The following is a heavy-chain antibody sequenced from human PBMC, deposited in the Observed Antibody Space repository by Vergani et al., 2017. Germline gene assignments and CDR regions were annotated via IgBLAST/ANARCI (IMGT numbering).Heavy chain of an antibody. V-gene: IGHV3-53*02. CDR2: IYSGGST. J-gene: IGHJ4*02. D-gene: IGHD6-13*01. CDR1: GFTISSNY. CDR3: AREGYNNTWYRY. Sequence: EVQLVETGGGLIQPGGSLRLSCAASGFTISSNYMSWVRQAPGKGLEWVSVIYSGGSTYYADSVKGRFTISRDNSKSTLYLQMNSLRVEDTAVYYCAREGYNNTWYRYWGQGTLVTVSS.